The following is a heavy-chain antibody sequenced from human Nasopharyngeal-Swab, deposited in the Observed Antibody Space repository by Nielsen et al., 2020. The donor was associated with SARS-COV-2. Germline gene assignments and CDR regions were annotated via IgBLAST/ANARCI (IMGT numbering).Heavy chain of an antibody. CDR3: AREAQTGYSSGWTYYYYGMDV. J-gene: IGHJ6*02. D-gene: IGHD6-19*01. CDR1: GFTFSSYG. Sequence: SLNISCAASGFTFSSYGMHWVRQAPGTRLEWVAVISYDGSNKHYADSVKGRFTISRDNSKHKLYLQMNSLRAEDTAVYYCAREAQTGYSSGWTYYYYGMDVWGQGTTVTVSS. CDR2: ISYDGSNK. V-gene: IGHV3-30*03.